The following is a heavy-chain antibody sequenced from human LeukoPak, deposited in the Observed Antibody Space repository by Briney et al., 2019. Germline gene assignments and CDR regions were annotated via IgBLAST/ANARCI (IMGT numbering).Heavy chain of an antibody. CDR3: ARMAGAIFGGGFDY. CDR1: GFTFSSYE. Sequence: GGSLRLSCAASGFTFSSYEMNWVRQAPGKGLEWVSYISSSGSTIYYADSVKGRFTISRDNAKNSLYLQMNSLRAEDTAVYYCARMAGAIFGGGFDYWGQGTPVTVSS. D-gene: IGHD3-3*01. J-gene: IGHJ4*02. CDR2: ISSSGSTI. V-gene: IGHV3-48*03.